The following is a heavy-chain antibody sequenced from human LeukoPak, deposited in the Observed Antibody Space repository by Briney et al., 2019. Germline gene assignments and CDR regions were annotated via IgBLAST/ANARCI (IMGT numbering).Heavy chain of an antibody. Sequence: GGSLRLSCAASGFTFSSYGMHWVRQAPGKGLEWVAVISYDGSNKYYADSVKGRFTISRDNSKNTLYLQMNSLRAEDTAVYYCAKAEDGTRGYSYGDWGQGTLVTVSS. D-gene: IGHD5-18*01. CDR2: ISYDGSNK. CDR3: AKAEDGTRGYSYGD. V-gene: IGHV3-30*18. J-gene: IGHJ4*02. CDR1: GFTFSSYG.